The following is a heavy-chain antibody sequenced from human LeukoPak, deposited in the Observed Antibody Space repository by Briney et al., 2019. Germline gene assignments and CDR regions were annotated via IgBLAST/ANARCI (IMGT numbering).Heavy chain of an antibody. Sequence: GGSLRLSCAASGFTFSSYAMSWVRQAPGKGLEWVSGISGSGGSTYYADSVKGRFSISRDNSKNTLYLQMNSLRAEDTAVYYCAKDNGIVAPSIPLDYWGQGTLVTVSS. V-gene: IGHV3-23*01. J-gene: IGHJ4*02. CDR1: GFTFSSYA. D-gene: IGHD5-12*01. CDR2: ISGSGGST. CDR3: AKDNGIVAPSIPLDY.